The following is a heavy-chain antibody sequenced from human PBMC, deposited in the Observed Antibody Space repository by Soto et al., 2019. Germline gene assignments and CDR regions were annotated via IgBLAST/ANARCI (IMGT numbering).Heavy chain of an antibody. V-gene: IGHV1-18*01. CDR2: ISAYNGNT. Sequence: ASVKVSCKASGYTFTNYGFSWVRQAPGQGLEWLGWISAYNGNTKYAQKLQGRVTITADESTSTAYMELSSLRSEDTAVYYCARHPGGRGYYYGMDVWGQGTTVTVSS. CDR1: GYTFTNYG. D-gene: IGHD2-15*01. J-gene: IGHJ6*02. CDR3: ARHPGGRGYYYGMDV.